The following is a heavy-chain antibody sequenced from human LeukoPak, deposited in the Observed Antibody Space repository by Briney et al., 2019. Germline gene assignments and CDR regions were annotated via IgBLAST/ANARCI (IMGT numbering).Heavy chain of an antibody. CDR2: IYQSGTT. J-gene: IGHJ6*03. CDR1: GYSISSGYY. D-gene: IGHD6-13*01. CDR3: ARARGSSSYNLAVGYMDV. Sequence: PSETLSLTCSVSGYSISSGYYWGWIRQPPGKGLEWIGSIYQSGTTSYNPSLRSRVTMSVDTSKNQFSLKLSSVTAADTAVYYCARARGSSSYNLAVGYMDVWGKGTTVTVSS. V-gene: IGHV4-38-2*02.